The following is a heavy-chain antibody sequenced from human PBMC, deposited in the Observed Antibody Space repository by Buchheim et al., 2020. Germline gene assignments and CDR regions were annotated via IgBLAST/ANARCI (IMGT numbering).Heavy chain of an antibody. D-gene: IGHD6-19*01. J-gene: IGHJ6*02. CDR2: IYSSGAT. V-gene: IGHV4-59*01. CDR1: SGSISTYY. CDR3: ARGRARSGSPYFYGMDV. Sequence: QVQLQESGPGLVKPSETLSLTCTVSSGSISTYYWSWIRQPPGQGLEWIGYIYSSGATHYNPSLKTRVNISLDKSKNHFSLTLISVKAADTAVYFCARGRARSGSPYFYGMDVWGLGTT.